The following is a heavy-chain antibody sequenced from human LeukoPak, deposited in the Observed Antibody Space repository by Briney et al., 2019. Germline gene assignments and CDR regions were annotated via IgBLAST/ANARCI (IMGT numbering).Heavy chain of an antibody. D-gene: IGHD6-19*01. CDR1: GGTVSGYY. CDR3: AGGGWSLDY. Sequence: SETLSLTCTVSGGTVSGYYWSWIRQPPGKGLEWIGFIYYSGSTTYNPSLKSRVTISVDTAKNQLSLRLNSVTAADSAMYCCAGGGWSLDYWGEGTLVTVSS. V-gene: IGHV4-59*02. CDR2: IYYSGST. J-gene: IGHJ4*02.